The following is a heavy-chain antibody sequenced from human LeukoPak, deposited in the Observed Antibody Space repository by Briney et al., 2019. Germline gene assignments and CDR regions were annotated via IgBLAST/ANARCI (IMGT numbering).Heavy chain of an antibody. CDR3: AKQAYDSPRTDFDY. V-gene: IGHV3-74*01. CDR2: INTDGTTT. J-gene: IGHJ4*02. CDR1: GFAFSANW. D-gene: IGHD3-22*01. Sequence: AGGSLRLSCAASGFAFSANWMHWVRQSPGKGLVWVSHINTDGTTTTYADSVKGRFTISRDNTKNTLYLQMNSLRAEDTAIYYCAKQAYDSPRTDFDYWGQGTLVTVSS.